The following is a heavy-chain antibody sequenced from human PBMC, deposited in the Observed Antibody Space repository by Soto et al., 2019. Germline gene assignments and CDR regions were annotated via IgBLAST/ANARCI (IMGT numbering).Heavy chain of an antibody. Sequence: GASVKVSCKASGYTFTSYGIIWVRQAPGQGLEWMGWISAYNGNTNYAQKLQGRVTMTTDTSTSTAYMELRGLRSDDTAVYYCARDSGTIFGVVMPTIWGQGTMVTVSS. D-gene: IGHD3-3*01. CDR3: ARDSGTIFGVVMPTI. CDR1: GYTFTSYG. V-gene: IGHV1-18*01. J-gene: IGHJ3*02. CDR2: ISAYNGNT.